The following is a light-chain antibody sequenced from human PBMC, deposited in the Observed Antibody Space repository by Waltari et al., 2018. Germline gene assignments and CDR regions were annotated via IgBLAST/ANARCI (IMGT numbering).Light chain of an antibody. CDR1: SSNLGTYDY. J-gene: IGLJ2*01. Sequence: QSALTQPASVSGSPGQSITISCTGSSSNLGTYDYVSWYQHHPGKAPKLIIFDVTNRPSGVSGRFSGSKSGNTASLTISGLQAEDEADYHCSSYTSASALMLFGGGTKLTVL. CDR2: DVT. V-gene: IGLV2-14*03. CDR3: SSYTSASALML.